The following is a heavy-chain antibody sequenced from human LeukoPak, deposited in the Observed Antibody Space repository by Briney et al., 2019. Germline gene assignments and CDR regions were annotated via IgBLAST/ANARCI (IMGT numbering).Heavy chain of an antibody. CDR3: TRDLEY. CDR2: IDYGGSVT. V-gene: IGHV3-48*01. CDR1: GLTFTAYT. Sequence: QPGGSLRLSCSASGLTFTAYTMNWVRQAPGKGPEWVSYIDYGGSVTHYADSVKGRFTISRDNAENSLYLQMNSLRVEDTAVYYCTRDLEYWSQGVQVTVSS. J-gene: IGHJ4*02.